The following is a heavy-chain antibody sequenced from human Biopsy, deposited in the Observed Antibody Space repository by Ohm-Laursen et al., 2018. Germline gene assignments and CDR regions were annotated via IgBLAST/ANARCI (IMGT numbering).Heavy chain of an antibody. V-gene: IGHV3-21*01. CDR3: ARDSSRRAREGVIVV. J-gene: IGHJ6*02. Sequence: SLRLSCTASGFSVSSYDMNWVRQAPGKGLEWISYISETSSHIYDADSVRGRFTVARDIAKNSLYLQLNSLRVEDTAVYYCARDSSRRAREGVIVVWGQGATVPVSS. D-gene: IGHD3-10*01. CDR1: GFSVSSYD. CDR2: ISETSSHI.